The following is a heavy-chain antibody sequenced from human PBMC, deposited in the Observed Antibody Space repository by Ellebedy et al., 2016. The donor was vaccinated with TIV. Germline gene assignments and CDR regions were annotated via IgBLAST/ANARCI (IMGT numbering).Heavy chain of an antibody. CDR3: ARERVRYGSGRNYYYYYGMDV. J-gene: IGHJ6*02. CDR2: IIPILGIS. V-gene: IGHV1-69*04. CDR1: GGTFSSYA. Sequence: AASVKVSCKASGGTFSSYAMNWVRQAPGQGLEWMGRIIPILGISNYAQKFQGRVTIIADKSTSTADMELSSLRSEDTAVYYCARERVRYGSGRNYYYYYGMDVWGQGTTVTVSS. D-gene: IGHD3-10*01.